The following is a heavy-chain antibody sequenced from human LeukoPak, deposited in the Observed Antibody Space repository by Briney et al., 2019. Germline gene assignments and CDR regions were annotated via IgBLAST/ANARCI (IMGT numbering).Heavy chain of an antibody. CDR3: AKDLTRSSGGFDY. CDR2: IISDGSST. D-gene: IGHD6-6*01. Sequence: PGGSLRLSCAASGFTFSNYWMHWVRQTPGKGLEWVSRIISDGSSTIYADSVKGRFTISRDNAKNTLFLQMNSLRAEDTAVYYCAKDLTRSSGGFDYWGQGTLVTVSS. V-gene: IGHV3-74*01. J-gene: IGHJ4*02. CDR1: GFTFSNYW.